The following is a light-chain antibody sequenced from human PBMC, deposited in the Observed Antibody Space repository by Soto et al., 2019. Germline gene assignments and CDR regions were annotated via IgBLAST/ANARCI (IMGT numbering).Light chain of an antibody. Sequence: DIQMTQSPSSLSASVGDRVTITCRASQGIIDYVAWFQQKPGKAPHLLIYAASTLHSGVPSRFSGSGSGTDFSLTISSLQPEDAATYYCQRYTTTPQTFGPGTKVEIK. V-gene: IGKV1-27*01. CDR2: AAS. CDR3: QRYTTTPQT. J-gene: IGKJ1*01. CDR1: QGIIDY.